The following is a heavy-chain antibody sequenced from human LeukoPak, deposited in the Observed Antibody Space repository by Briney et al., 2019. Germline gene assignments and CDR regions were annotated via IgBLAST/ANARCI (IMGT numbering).Heavy chain of an antibody. CDR1: GFTFSSFA. J-gene: IGHJ4*02. CDR2: ISASGGGR. D-gene: IGHD1-26*01. V-gene: IGHV3-23*01. Sequence: GGSLRLSCAASGFTFSSFAMSWVRQAPGKGLEWVSTISASGGGRYYADSVKGPFTISRDNSRNTLSLRMISLRAEDTAVYYCAKGRSGSYPLFDCWGQGTLVTVSS. CDR3: AKGRSGSYPLFDC.